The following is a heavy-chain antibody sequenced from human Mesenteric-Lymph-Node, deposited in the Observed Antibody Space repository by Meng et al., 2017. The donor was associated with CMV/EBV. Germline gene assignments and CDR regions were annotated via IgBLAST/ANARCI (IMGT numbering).Heavy chain of an antibody. CDR1: GFTFSSYA. D-gene: IGHD3-16*01. Sequence: GGSLRLSCAASGFTFSSYAMSWVRQAPGKGLEWVSVIYSGGSSTYYADSVKGRFTISRDNSKNTLYLQMNSLRAEDTAVYYCAKDDGGYYYYGMDVWGQGTTVTVSS. CDR3: AKDDGGYYYYGMDV. J-gene: IGHJ6*02. CDR2: IYSGGSST. V-gene: IGHV3-23*03.